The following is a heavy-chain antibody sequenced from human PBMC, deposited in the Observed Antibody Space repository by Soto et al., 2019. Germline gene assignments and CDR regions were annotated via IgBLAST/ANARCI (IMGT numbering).Heavy chain of an antibody. D-gene: IGHD5-18*01. CDR2: IWYDGSNK. Sequence: QVQLVESGGGVVQPGRSLRLSCAASGFPFSSYGMHWVRQAPGKGLDWVAVIWYDGSNKYYADSVKGRFTISRDNSKNTLYLQMNSLRAEDTAVYYCAKGRIQLWPTWLDYWGQGTLVTVSS. J-gene: IGHJ4*02. CDR3: AKGRIQLWPTWLDY. CDR1: GFPFSSYG. V-gene: IGHV3-33*06.